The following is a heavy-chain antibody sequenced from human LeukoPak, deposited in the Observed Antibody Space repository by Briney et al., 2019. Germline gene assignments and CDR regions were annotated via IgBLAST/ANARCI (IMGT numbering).Heavy chain of an antibody. J-gene: IGHJ3*02. CDR1: GLTFSSYA. Sequence: PGGSLRLSCAASGLTFSSYAMNWVRQAPGKGLEWVSSISGSGGDTYYADSVTGRFTISRDNSKNTLYLEMDSLRAEDTAVYYCAKGKRRQRADDAFDIWGQGTMVTVSS. CDR3: AKGKRRQRADDAFDI. CDR2: ISGSGGDT. V-gene: IGHV3-23*01.